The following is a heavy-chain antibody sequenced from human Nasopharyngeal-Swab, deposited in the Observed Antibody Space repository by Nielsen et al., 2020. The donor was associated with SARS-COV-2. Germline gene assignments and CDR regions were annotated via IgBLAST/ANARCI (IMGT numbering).Heavy chain of an antibody. CDR3: AKEWQWLVRAFDI. V-gene: IGHV3-23*01. D-gene: IGHD6-19*01. CDR2: ISGSGGST. CDR1: GFTFSSYA. Sequence: GESLKISCAASGFTFSSYAMSWVRQAPGKGLEWVSAISGSGGSTYYADSVKGRFTISRDNSKNTLYLQMNSLRAEDTAVYYCAKEWQWLVRAFDIWGQGTMVTVS. J-gene: IGHJ3*02.